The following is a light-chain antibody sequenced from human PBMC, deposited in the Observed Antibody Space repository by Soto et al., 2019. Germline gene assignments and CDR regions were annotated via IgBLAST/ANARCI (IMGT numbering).Light chain of an antibody. V-gene: IGKV1-5*03. CDR3: QQYNSYPWT. CDR2: KAS. J-gene: IGKJ1*01. CDR1: QSIGSR. Sequence: DIQMTQSPSTLSASVGDRVTITCRASQSIGSRLAWYQQKPGKAPNLLIYKASTLESGVPGRFNGSGSGTEFTLTISSLQPDDFATYYCQQYNSYPWTFGQGTK.